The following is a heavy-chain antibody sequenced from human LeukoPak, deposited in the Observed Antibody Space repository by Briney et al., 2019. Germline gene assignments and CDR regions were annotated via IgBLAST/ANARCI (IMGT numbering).Heavy chain of an antibody. CDR3: ARTSDDFGDYGFDY. Sequence: PSETLSLICTVSGDSMNNYYWSWIRQPPGKELEWIGYVFYTGSTNYNPSLKSRVTMSVDTSKNHFSLKLGSVTAADTAVYYCARTSDDFGDYGFDYWGQGTLVTVSS. CDR1: GDSMNNYY. J-gene: IGHJ4*02. CDR2: VFYTGST. D-gene: IGHD4-17*01. V-gene: IGHV4-59*12.